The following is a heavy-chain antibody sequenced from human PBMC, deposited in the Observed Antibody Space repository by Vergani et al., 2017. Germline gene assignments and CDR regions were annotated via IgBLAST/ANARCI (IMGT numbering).Heavy chain of an antibody. J-gene: IGHJ5*02. Sequence: EVQLVQSGAEVKKPGESLKISCKGSGYSFTSYWIGWVRQMPGKGLEWMGIIYPGDSDTRYSPSFQGQVTISADKSISTAYLQWSSLKASDTARYYCARHEESLAAAGRENWFDPWGQGTLVTVSS. CDR2: IYPGDSDT. D-gene: IGHD6-13*01. CDR1: GYSFTSYW. CDR3: ARHEESLAAAGRENWFDP. V-gene: IGHV5-51*01.